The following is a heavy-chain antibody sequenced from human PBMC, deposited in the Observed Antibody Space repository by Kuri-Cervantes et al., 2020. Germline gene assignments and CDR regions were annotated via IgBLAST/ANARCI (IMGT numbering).Heavy chain of an antibody. CDR1: GGSISSYY. Sequence: SETLSLTCTVSGGSISSYYWSWIRQPPGKGLEWIGYIYYSGSTNYNPPLKSRVTISVDTSKNQFSLKLSSVTAADTAVYYCARVDPPPYAFDIWGQGTMVTVSS. D-gene: IGHD3/OR15-3a*01. CDR3: ARVDPPPYAFDI. CDR2: IYYSGST. J-gene: IGHJ3*02. V-gene: IGHV4-59*08.